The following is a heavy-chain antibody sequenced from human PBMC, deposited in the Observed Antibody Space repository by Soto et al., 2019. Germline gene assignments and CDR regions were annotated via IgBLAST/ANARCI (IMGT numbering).Heavy chain of an antibody. CDR2: INPTGSP. D-gene: IGHD6-19*01. J-gene: IGHJ3*02. Sequence: SETLSLTCVVTGGSLTGYYWSWIRQPPGRGLGWIGEINPTGSPKYNPSLMSRVTISVDTSKNQFSMKLSSVTAADTAVFYCARSREQWLVDAFDIWGQGTMVTVSS. CDR1: GGSLTGYY. CDR3: ARSREQWLVDAFDI. V-gene: IGHV4-34*01.